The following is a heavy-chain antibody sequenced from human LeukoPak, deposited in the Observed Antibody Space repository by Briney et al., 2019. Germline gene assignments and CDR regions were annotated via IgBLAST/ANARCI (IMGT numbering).Heavy chain of an antibody. CDR1: GGTFSSYT. D-gene: IGHD2-15*01. CDR3: ARAGLGYCSGGSCRLNWFDP. J-gene: IGHJ5*02. CDR2: IIPILGIA. V-gene: IGHV1-69*02. Sequence: SVKVSCKASGGTFSSYTISWVRQAPGQGLERMGRIIPILGIANYAQKFQGRVTITADKSTSTAYMELSSLRSEDTAVYYCARAGLGYCSGGSCRLNWFDPWGQGTLVTVSS.